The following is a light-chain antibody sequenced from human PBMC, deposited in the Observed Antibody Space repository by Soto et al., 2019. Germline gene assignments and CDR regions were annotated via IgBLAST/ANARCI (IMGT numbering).Light chain of an antibody. CDR2: DVY. CDR3: CSYAGSSTSVI. V-gene: IGLV2-11*01. J-gene: IGLJ2*01. Sequence: QAVVTQPRSVSGSPGQSVTISCTGTISDVGDYDYVSWYQQHPGKAPKLIIYDVYKRSSGVPDRFSGSKSGNTASLTISGLQAEDEADYYCCSYAGSSTSVIFGGGTKLTVL. CDR1: ISDVGDYDY.